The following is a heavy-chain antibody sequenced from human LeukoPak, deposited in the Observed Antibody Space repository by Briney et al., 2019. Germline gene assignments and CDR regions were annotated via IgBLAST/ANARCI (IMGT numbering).Heavy chain of an antibody. D-gene: IGHD3-22*01. CDR1: GGSISSGGYY. J-gene: IGHJ4*02. Sequence: SETLSLTCTVSGGSISSGGYYWSWIRQPPGKGLEWIGYIYHSGSTYYNPSLKSRVTISVDRSKNQFSLKLSSVTAADTGVYYCARLTNYYDSSGYYWGQTSIATHIDYWGQGTLVTVSS. CDR2: IYHSGST. V-gene: IGHV4-30-2*01. CDR3: ARLTNYYDSSGYYWGQTSIATHIDY.